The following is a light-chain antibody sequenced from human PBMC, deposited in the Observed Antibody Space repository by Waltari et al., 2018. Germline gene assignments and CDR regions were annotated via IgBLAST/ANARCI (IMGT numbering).Light chain of an antibody. J-gene: IGKJ5*01. CDR2: KAS. CDR3: QHYNTYSRSIT. CDR1: QSISSV. V-gene: IGKV1-5*03. Sequence: VTTAVRANQSISSVLAWYQQKPGKAPKLLIYKASTLESGVPSRFSGSGSGTEFTLTISSLQPDDFATYYCQHYNTYSRSITFGQGTRLEIQ.